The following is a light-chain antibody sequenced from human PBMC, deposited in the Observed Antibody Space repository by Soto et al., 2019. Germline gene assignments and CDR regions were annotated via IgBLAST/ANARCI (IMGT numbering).Light chain of an antibody. J-gene: IGKJ3*01. CDR1: QSISSY. CDR2: AAS. CDR3: QQYGWSPFT. V-gene: IGKV1-39*01. Sequence: IRMTQSPSSLSASTGEGVTITCRASQSISSYLNWYQQKPGKAPKLLIYAASSLQSGVPSRFSGSGSGTDFTLTISRLEPEDFAVYYCQQYGWSPFTFGPGTKVDI.